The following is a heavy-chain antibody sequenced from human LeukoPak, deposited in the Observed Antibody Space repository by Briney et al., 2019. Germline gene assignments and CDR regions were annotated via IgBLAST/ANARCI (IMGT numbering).Heavy chain of an antibody. Sequence: GGSLRLSCAASGFTFSSYWMSWVRQAPGKGLEWVANIKQDGSEKYYVDSVKGRFTISRDNAKNSLYLQMNSLRAEDTAVYYCAREPGVVIIDGLFSWFDPWGQGTLVTVSS. J-gene: IGHJ5*02. CDR2: IKQDGSEK. CDR1: GFTFSSYW. CDR3: AREPGVVIIDGLFSWFDP. D-gene: IGHD3-3*01. V-gene: IGHV3-7*01.